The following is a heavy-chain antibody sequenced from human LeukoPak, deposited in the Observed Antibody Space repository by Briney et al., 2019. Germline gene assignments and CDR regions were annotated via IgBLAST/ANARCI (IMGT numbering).Heavy chain of an antibody. Sequence: GGSLRLSCAASGFTVSDNFMSWVRQAPGKGLEWVSVFYSGGTTYYADSVKGRFTISRDNSKNTLYLQMNSLRAGDTAVYYCAKNRYTSGWYEYFDYWGQGTLVTVSS. J-gene: IGHJ4*02. CDR1: GFTVSDNF. CDR2: FYSGGTT. D-gene: IGHD6-19*01. V-gene: IGHV3-66*01. CDR3: AKNRYTSGWYEYFDY.